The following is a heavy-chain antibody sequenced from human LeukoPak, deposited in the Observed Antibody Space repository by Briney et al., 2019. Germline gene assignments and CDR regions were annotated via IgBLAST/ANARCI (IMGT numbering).Heavy chain of an antibody. CDR1: GGSINTYY. D-gene: IGHD2-2*01. CDR2: IYYSGST. J-gene: IGHJ6*03. V-gene: IGHV4-59*01. CDR3: ARAPGNAYYPYYYMDV. Sequence: PSETLSLTCTVSGGSINTYYWSWIRLPPGKGLEWIGYIYYSGSTNYNPSLKSRVTISVDSSKNQFSLNLNSVTAADTAEYYCARAPGNAYYPYYYMDVWGKGTTVTVSS.